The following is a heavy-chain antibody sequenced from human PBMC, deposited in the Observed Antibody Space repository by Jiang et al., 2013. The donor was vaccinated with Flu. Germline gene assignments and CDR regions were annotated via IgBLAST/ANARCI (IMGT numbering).Heavy chain of an antibody. J-gene: IGHJ4*02. CDR2: ISGDDGNT. D-gene: IGHD3-22*01. Sequence: GAEVKKPGASVKVSCKASGYTFTTYGASWVRQAPGQGLEWMGWISGDDGNTHYAQRLQGRVTMTTDTSTKTAYMELRSLTPDDTAVYYCARDRYNYDTSGYSDFDFWGQ. CDR3: ARDRYNYDTSGYSDFDF. V-gene: IGHV1-18*01. CDR1: GYTFTTYG.